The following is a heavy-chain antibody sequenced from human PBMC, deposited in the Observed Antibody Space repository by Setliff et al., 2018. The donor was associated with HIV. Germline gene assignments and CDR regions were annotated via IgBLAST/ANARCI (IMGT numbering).Heavy chain of an antibody. V-gene: IGHV4-39*01. CDR1: GGSISSSSYY. CDR2: IYYSGST. D-gene: IGHD3-22*01. CDR3: ARVGLYYYDSSGYWGHFDY. J-gene: IGHJ4*02. Sequence: ETLSLTCTVSGGSISSSSYYWGWIRQPPGKGLEWIGSIYYSGSTYYNPSLKSRVTISVDTSKNQFSLKLSFVTAADTAVYYCARVGLYYYDSSGYWGHFDYWGQGTLVTVSS.